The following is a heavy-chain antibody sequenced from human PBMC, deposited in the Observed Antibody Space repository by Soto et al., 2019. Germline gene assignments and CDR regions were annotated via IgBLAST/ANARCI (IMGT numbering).Heavy chain of an antibody. V-gene: IGHV3-53*01. Sequence: SLRLSCAASGFTVSSNYMSWVRQAPGKGLEWVSVIYSGGSTYYADSVKGRFTISRDNSKNTLYLQMNSLRAEDTAVYYCAREGRGEAGLYSYAHFDYWGQGTLVTVSS. D-gene: IGHD5-18*01. CDR3: AREGRGEAGLYSYAHFDY. J-gene: IGHJ4*02. CDR1: GFTVSSNY. CDR2: IYSGGST.